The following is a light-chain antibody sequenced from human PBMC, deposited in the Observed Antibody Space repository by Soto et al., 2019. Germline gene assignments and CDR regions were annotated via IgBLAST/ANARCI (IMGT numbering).Light chain of an antibody. V-gene: IGLV2-14*01. J-gene: IGLJ2*01. CDR1: SSDVGGYNY. Sequence: QSVLTQPGSVSGSPGQSITISCTGTSSDVGGYNYVSWYQHHPGKVPKLMIYEVSNRPSGISNRFSGSKSGNTASLTISGLQYEDEADYYCSSYTTSYTQVFGGGTKLTVL. CDR3: SSYTTSYTQV. CDR2: EVS.